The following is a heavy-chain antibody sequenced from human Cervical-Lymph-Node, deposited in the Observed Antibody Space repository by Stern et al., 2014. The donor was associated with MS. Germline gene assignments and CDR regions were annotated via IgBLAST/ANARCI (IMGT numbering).Heavy chain of an antibody. CDR3: TSLSGPLDS. Sequence: QVQLLQPGAEVKKPGASVKVSCKASGHTFAVHWVRQAPGQRLEWMGRIITGNGDTNYSQKFQGRVTITRDTFASTAYMELRSLRSEDTALYYCTSLSGPLDSWGQGTLVTVSS. CDR2: IITGNGDT. J-gene: IGHJ5*01. V-gene: IGHV1-3*04. CDR1: GHTFA. D-gene: IGHD3-10*01.